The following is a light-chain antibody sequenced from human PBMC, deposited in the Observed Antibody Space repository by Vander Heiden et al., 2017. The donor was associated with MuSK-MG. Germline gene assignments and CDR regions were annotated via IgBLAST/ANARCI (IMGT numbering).Light chain of an antibody. Sequence: DIVMTQSPLSLPVTPGEPASISCRSSQSLLHSNGYNYLDWYLQKPGQSPQLLIYLGSNRDSGVHDRFSGSGSGTDFTLKISRVEAEDVGVYYAMQYLQNPFGGGTKVEIK. CDR1: QSLLHSNGYNY. CDR3: MQYLQNP. CDR2: LGS. V-gene: IGKV2-28*01. J-gene: IGKJ4*01.